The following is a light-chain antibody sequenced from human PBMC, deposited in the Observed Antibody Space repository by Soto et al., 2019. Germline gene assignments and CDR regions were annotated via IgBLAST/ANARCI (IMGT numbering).Light chain of an antibody. V-gene: IGKV3-15*01. CDR1: QSVRSN. J-gene: IGKJ4*01. CDR2: GAS. Sequence: EIVMTQFPATLSLSPGERATLSCSASQSVRSNLAWYQQKPGQAPRLLIYGASTRATGIPAKFSGSGSGTEFTLTISSLQSEDFAVYYCHHYNNWPLTFGGGTEVEIK. CDR3: HHYNNWPLT.